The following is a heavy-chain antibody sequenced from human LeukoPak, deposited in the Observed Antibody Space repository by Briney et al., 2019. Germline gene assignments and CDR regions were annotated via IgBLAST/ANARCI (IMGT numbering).Heavy chain of an antibody. Sequence: SVKVSCKASGGTFSSYAISWVRQAPGQGLEWMGGIIPIFGTANYAQKFQGRVTITADESTSTAYMELSSLRSEDTAVYYCARETPGDFWSGSGQALDIWGQGTMVTVSS. V-gene: IGHV1-69*13. CDR1: GGTFSSYA. CDR3: ARETPGDFWSGSGQALDI. CDR2: IIPIFGTA. J-gene: IGHJ3*02. D-gene: IGHD3-3*01.